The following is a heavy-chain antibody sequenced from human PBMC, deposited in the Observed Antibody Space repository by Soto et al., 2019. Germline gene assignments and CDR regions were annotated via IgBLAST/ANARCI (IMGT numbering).Heavy chain of an antibody. Sequence: QVQLVESGGDVVQPGRSPRLSCVGSGYTFSRFGMHWVRQAPGKGLEWVAVMSYDGRNENYADSVRGRFTISRDNSKNTLYLQMNSLRAEDTAMYYCTKEMGSAMPFESWGQGTLVTVSS. CDR1: GYTFSRFG. J-gene: IGHJ4*02. V-gene: IGHV3-30*18. D-gene: IGHD2-2*01. CDR3: TKEMGSAMPFES. CDR2: MSYDGRNE.